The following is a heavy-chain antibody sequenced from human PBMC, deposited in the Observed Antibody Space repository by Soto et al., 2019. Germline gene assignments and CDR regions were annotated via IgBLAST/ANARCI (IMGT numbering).Heavy chain of an antibody. CDR2: INWNGGST. V-gene: IGHV3-20*04. CDR1: GFTFDDYG. CDR3: AASIAAARYYYGMDV. Sequence: LRLSCAASGFTFDDYGMSWVRQAPGKGLEWVSGINWNGGSTGYADSVKGRFTISRDNAKNSLYLQMNSLRAEDTALYYCAASIAAARYYYGMDVWGQGTTVTVSS. J-gene: IGHJ6*02. D-gene: IGHD6-13*01.